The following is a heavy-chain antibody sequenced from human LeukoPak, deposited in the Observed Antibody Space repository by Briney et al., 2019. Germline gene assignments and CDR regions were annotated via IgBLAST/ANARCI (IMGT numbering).Heavy chain of an antibody. D-gene: IGHD1-26*01. Sequence: PGGSLRLSCAASGFTFGDYYMSWIRQAPGKGLEWVSYISSSGSTIYYADSVKGRFTISRDNAKNSLYLQMNSLRAEETAVYYCAWGSTTRSGPLDYWGQGTLVTVSS. CDR3: AWGSTTRSGPLDY. CDR1: GFTFGDYY. V-gene: IGHV3-11*04. J-gene: IGHJ4*02. CDR2: ISSSGSTI.